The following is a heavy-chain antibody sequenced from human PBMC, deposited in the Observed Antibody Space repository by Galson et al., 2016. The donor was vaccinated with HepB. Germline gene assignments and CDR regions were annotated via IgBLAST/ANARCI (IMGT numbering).Heavy chain of an antibody. CDR1: GASISDSNW. D-gene: IGHD2-2*01. CDR2: IYHTGTS. V-gene: IGHV4-4*02. CDR3: ARASIIPGARMIFDP. J-gene: IGHJ5*02. Sequence: SETLSLTCAVSGASISDSNWWTWVRQVPEKGLEWLGEIYHTGTSNNNPFLSSRFTLSVDKSRNQFSLHVTSVTAADTAVYYCARASIIPGARMIFDPWGQGTLVTVSS.